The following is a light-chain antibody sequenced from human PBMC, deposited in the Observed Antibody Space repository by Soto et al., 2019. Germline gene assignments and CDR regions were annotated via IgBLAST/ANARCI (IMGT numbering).Light chain of an antibody. J-gene: IGKJ4*01. CDR1: QGVGSW. Sequence: DIQMTQSPSSVSASIGDRVTITCRASQGVGSWLAWYQQKPGKAPKLLIYGASTLHSGVPSRFSGSGSGTDFTLTISSLQPEDFATYYCQQAGRFPLTYGGGTKVEIK. CDR3: QQAGRFPLT. CDR2: GAS. V-gene: IGKV1D-12*01.